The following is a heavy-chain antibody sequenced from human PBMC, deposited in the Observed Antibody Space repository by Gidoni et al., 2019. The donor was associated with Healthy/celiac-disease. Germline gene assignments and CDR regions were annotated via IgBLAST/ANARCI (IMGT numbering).Heavy chain of an antibody. CDR3: ARDSYRYYDSSGAYFDY. V-gene: IGHV3-21*01. CDR2: ISSSSSYI. Sequence: EVQLVESGGGLVKPGGSLRLSCAASGFTFSSYSMNWVRQAPGKGLEWVSSISSSSSYIYYADSVKGRFTISRDNAKNSLYLQMNSLRAEDTAVYYCARDSYRYYDSSGAYFDYWGQGTLVTVSS. D-gene: IGHD3-22*01. J-gene: IGHJ4*02. CDR1: GFTFSSYS.